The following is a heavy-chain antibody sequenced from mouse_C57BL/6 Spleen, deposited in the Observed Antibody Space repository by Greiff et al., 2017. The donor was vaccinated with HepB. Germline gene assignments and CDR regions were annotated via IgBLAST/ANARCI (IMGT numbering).Heavy chain of an antibody. CDR1: GYTFTDYE. CDR2: IEPETGGT. CDR3: TRGPYYAMDY. Sequence: VQLQQSGAELVRPGASVTLSCKASGYTFTDYEMHWVKQTPVHGLEWIGAIEPETGGTAYNQKFKGKAILTADKSSSTAYMELRSLTSEDSAVYYCTRGPYYAMDYWGQRTSVTVSS. J-gene: IGHJ4*01. V-gene: IGHV1-15*01.